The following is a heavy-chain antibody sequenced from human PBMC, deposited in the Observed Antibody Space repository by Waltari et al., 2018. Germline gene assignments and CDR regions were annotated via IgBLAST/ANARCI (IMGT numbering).Heavy chain of an antibody. V-gene: IGHV4-38-2*02. Sequence: QVQLQESGPGLVKPSETLSLTCTVSGYSISSGYYWGWTRQPPGKGLEWIGSIYHSGSTYYNPSLKSRVTISVDTSKNQFSLKLSSVTAADTAVYYCAEVDYYYYYMDVWGKGTTVTVSS. D-gene: IGHD2-15*01. J-gene: IGHJ6*03. CDR2: IYHSGST. CDR1: GYSISSGYY. CDR3: AEVDYYYYYMDV.